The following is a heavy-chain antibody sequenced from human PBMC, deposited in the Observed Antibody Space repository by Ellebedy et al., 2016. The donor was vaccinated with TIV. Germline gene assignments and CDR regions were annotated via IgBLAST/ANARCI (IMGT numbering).Heavy chain of an antibody. CDR2: ISGGGDRT. D-gene: IGHD3-22*01. Sequence: PGGSLRLSCAASGFTFSSFAMHWIRQAPGKGLEWLSVISGGGDRTYHADSVKGRLTITRDNYKNTLYLQVDRVTGEDTAVYYCAKGTSSGFKYDRVGCEYWGQGTLVTVSS. CDR1: GFTFSSFA. V-gene: IGHV3-23*01. J-gene: IGHJ4*02. CDR3: AKGTSSGFKYDRVGCEY.